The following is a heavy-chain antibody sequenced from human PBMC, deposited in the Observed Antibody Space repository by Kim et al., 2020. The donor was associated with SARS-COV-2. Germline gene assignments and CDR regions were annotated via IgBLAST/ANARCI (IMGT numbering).Heavy chain of an antibody. Sequence: SETLSLTCTVSGASISSGGYYWTWIRQHPGKGLEWIGYIYYSGSTYYNPSLKSRLTISVDTSKNNFSLQLSSVTAADTAVYYCAGGSGSYGYYGVDVWGQGTTVTVSS. CDR2: IYYSGST. D-gene: IGHD3-10*01. J-gene: IGHJ6*02. V-gene: IGHV4-31*03. CDR1: GASISSGGYY. CDR3: AGGSGSYGYYGVDV.